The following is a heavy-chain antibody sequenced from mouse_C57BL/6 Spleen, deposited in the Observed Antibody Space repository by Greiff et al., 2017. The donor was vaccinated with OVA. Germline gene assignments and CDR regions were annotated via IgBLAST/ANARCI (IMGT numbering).Heavy chain of an antibody. Sequence: QVQLQQSGAELMKPGASVKLSCKATGYTFTGYWIEWVKQRPGHGLAWIGEILPGSGSTNYNEKFKGKATFTADPSSNTAYMQLSSLTTEDSAIDYCARGAVYYGNYYWYFDDWGTGTTVTVSS. CDR3: ARGAVYYGNYYWYFDD. D-gene: IGHD2-1*01. V-gene: IGHV1-9*01. J-gene: IGHJ1*03. CDR1: GYTFTGYW. CDR2: ILPGSGST.